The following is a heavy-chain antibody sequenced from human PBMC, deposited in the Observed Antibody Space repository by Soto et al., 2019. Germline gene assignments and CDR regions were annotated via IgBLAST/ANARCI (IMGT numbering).Heavy chain of an antibody. V-gene: IGHV4-39*07. D-gene: IGHD1-26*01. CDR2: INHSGST. CDR1: GGSVSSGSYY. J-gene: IGHJ4*02. CDR3: ARSKLRVGATTPFDY. Sequence: SETLSLTCTVSGGSVSSGSYYWSWIRQPPGKGLEWIGEINHSGSTNYNPSLKSRVTISVDTSKNQFSLKLSSVTAADTAVYYCARSKLRVGATTPFDYWGQGTLVTVSS.